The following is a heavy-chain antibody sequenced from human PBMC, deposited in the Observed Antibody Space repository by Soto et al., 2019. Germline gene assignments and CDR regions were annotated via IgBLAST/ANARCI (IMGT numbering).Heavy chain of an antibody. CDR1: GYTLTELS. V-gene: IGHV1-24*01. J-gene: IGHJ6*02. Sequence: ASVKVSCKVSGYTLTELSMHWVRQAPGKGLEWMGGFDPEDGETIYAQKFQGGVTMTEDTSTDTAYMELSSLRSEDTAVYYCATVSYSSSWDSYYYGMDVWGQGTTVTVSS. D-gene: IGHD6-13*01. CDR3: ATVSYSSSWDSYYYGMDV. CDR2: FDPEDGET.